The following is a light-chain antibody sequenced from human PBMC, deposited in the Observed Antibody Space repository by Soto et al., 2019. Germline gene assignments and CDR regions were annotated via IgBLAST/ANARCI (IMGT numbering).Light chain of an antibody. Sequence: EIVMTQSPATLSVSPGERATLSCRASQSVSSNLAWYQQKPGQAPRLLIYGASTRATGIPARFSGSGSGKEFTLNISSLQSEDFAVYYCQHYHNWPPWTFGQGTKVEVK. V-gene: IGKV3-15*01. J-gene: IGKJ1*01. CDR1: QSVSSN. CDR3: QHYHNWPPWT. CDR2: GAS.